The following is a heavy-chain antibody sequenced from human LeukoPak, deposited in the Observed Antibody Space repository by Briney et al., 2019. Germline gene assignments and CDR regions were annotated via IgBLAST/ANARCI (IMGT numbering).Heavy chain of an antibody. D-gene: IGHD5-18*01. CDR3: ARDGSYGYLNFVYYYGMDV. J-gene: IGHJ6*02. CDR1: GFTFSSYS. V-gene: IGHV3-21*01. CDR2: ISSSSSYI. Sequence: GGSPRLSCAASGFTFSSYSMNWVRQAPGKGLEWVSSISSSSSYIYYADSVKGRFTISRDNAKNSLYLQMNSLRAEDTAVYYCARDGSYGYLNFVYYYGMDVWGQGTTVTVSS.